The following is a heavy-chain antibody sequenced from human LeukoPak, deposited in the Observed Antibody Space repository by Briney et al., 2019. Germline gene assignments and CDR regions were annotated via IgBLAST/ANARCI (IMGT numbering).Heavy chain of an antibody. J-gene: IGHJ4*02. CDR1: GFTFSSYG. CDR3: ARDPVMTTVTIGTYYFDY. V-gene: IGHV3-33*01. CDR2: IWYDGSNK. D-gene: IGHD4-17*01. Sequence: GGSLRLSCAASGFTFSSYGMHWVRQAPGKGLEWVAVIWYDGSNKYYADSVKGRFTISRDNSKNTLYLQMNSLRAEDTAGYYCARDPVMTTVTIGTYYFDYWGQGTLVTVSS.